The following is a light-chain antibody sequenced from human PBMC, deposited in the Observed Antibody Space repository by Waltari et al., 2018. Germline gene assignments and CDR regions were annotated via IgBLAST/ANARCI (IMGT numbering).Light chain of an antibody. CDR3: SSYTSSSTPL. J-gene: IGLJ2*01. CDR2: DVT. Sequence: QSALTQPASVSGSPGQSITIPCTGTSRDVGGYNYVSWYQQHPGKAPKLMIFDVTERPSGVSIRFSGSKSGNTASLTISGLQAEDEADYYCSSYTSSSTPLFGGGTKLTVL. V-gene: IGLV2-14*01. CDR1: SRDVGGYNY.